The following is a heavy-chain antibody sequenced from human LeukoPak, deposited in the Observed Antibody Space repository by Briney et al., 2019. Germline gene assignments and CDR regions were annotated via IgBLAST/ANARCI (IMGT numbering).Heavy chain of an antibody. CDR2: ISSSSSYI. V-gene: IGHV3-21*01. Sequence: PGGSLRLSCAASGFTFSSYSMNWVRQAPGKGLEWVSSISSSSSYIYYADPVEGRFTISRDNAKNSLYLQMNSLRAEDTAVYYCARDAGSGDDAFDIWGQGTMVTVSS. D-gene: IGHD2-15*01. J-gene: IGHJ3*02. CDR1: GFTFSSYS. CDR3: ARDAGSGDDAFDI.